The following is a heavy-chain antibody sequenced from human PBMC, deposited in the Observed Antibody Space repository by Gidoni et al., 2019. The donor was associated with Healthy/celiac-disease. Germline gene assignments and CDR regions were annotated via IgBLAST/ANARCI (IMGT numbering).Heavy chain of an antibody. V-gene: IGHV3-23*04. J-gene: IGHJ3*02. CDR1: GFTFSSSA. Sequence: EVQLVASGGGLVQPGGSLGLPCAASGFTFSSSAMSWVRQAPGKGREWVSAISVSGGSTYYADSVKGRFTISRDNSKNTLYLQMNSLRAEDTAVYYCAKDPPRGQWLVNDAFDIWGQGTMVTVSS. CDR2: ISVSGGST. CDR3: AKDPPRGQWLVNDAFDI. D-gene: IGHD6-19*01.